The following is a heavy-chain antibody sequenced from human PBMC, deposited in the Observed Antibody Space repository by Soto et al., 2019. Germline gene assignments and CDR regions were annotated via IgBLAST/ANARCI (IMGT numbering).Heavy chain of an antibody. CDR2: ISYDGNNK. J-gene: IGHJ4*02. CDR1: GFTFSTYA. Sequence: QVQLLESGGGVVQPGGSLRLSCAASGFTFSTYAMYWARQAPGKGLEWVAVISYDGNNKYYADSVKGRFTISRDDSQNKLTLQMHRVRAKDTAVYYCARAAATNSTWYYFDNWGQGTLVTVSS. D-gene: IGHD5-12*01. V-gene: IGHV3-30-3*01. CDR3: ARAAATNSTWYYFDN.